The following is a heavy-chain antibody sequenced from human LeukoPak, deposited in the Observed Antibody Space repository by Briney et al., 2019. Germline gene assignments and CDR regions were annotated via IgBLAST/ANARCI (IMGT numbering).Heavy chain of an antibody. CDR3: AKGLSGSPPPY. J-gene: IGHJ4*02. CDR1: GFTFSNYW. V-gene: IGHV3-7*01. CDR2: IKQDGSEK. D-gene: IGHD3-10*01. Sequence: GGSLRLSCAASGFTFSNYWMTWVRQAPGKGLEWVANIKQDGSEKYYVDSVKGRFTISRDNSKNTLYLQMNSLRAEDTAVYYCAKGLSGSPPPYWGQGTLVTVSS.